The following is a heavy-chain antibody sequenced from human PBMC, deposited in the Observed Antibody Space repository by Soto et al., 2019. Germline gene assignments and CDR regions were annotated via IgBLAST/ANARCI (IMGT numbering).Heavy chain of an antibody. J-gene: IGHJ4*02. CDR2: ISYDGSNK. V-gene: IGHV3-30-3*01. CDR3: ATFDYYDSSDFAY. D-gene: IGHD3-22*01. Sequence: QVQLVESGGGVVQPGRSLRLSCAASGFTFSSYAMHWVRQAPGKGLEWVAVISYDGSNKYYADSVKGRFTISRDNSKNTLYLQMNSLRAEDTAVYYCATFDYYDSSDFAYWGQGTLVTVSS. CDR1: GFTFSSYA.